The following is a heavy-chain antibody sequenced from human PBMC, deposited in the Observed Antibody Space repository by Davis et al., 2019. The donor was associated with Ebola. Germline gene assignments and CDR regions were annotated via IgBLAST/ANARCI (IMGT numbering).Heavy chain of an antibody. V-gene: IGHV3-48*04. CDR3: ARDSHYYYDMDV. Sequence: GESLKISCAASGFTFSSYSMNWVRQAPGKGLEWVSYISSSGSTIYYADSVKGRFTISRDNAKNSLYLQMNSLRAEDTAVYYCARDSHYYYDMDVWGQGTTVTVSS. CDR2: ISSSGSTI. J-gene: IGHJ6*02. CDR1: GFTFSSYS.